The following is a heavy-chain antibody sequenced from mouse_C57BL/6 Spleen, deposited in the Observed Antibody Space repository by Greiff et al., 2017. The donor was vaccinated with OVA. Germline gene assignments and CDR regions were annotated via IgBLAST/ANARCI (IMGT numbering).Heavy chain of an antibody. D-gene: IGHD2-2*01. CDR2: IDPSDSET. CDR1: GYTFTSYW. Sequence: QVQLQQPGAELVRPGSSVKLSCKASGYTFTSYWMHWVKQRPIHGLEWIGNIDPSDSETHYNQKFKDKATLTVDKSSSTAYMQLSSLTSEDSAVYYCARSTMVRGDAMDYWGQGTSVTVSS. V-gene: IGHV1-52*01. CDR3: ARSTMVRGDAMDY. J-gene: IGHJ4*01.